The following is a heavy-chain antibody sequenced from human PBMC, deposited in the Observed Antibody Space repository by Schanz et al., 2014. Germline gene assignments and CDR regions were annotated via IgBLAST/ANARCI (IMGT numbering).Heavy chain of an antibody. CDR3: AKQHIVRGVIYLNWFDS. Sequence: EEQLVESGGTLVRPGGSLRLSCAASTFTFSSDWMSWVRQAPGKGLEWVANIKEDGSVKDYTDSVKGRFTISRDNSKNTVHLQMNSLRAEDTAVYYCAKQHIVRGVIYLNWFDSWGQGTLVTVSS. CDR1: TFTFSSDW. CDR2: IKEDGSVK. J-gene: IGHJ5*01. D-gene: IGHD3-10*01. V-gene: IGHV3-7*02.